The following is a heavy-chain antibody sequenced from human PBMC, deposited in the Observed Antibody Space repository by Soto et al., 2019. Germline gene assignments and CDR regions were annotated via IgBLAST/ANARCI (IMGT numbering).Heavy chain of an antibody. Sequence: SLRLSCAASGFTVSSNYMSWVRQAPGKGLEWVSVIYSGGSTYYADSVKGRFTISRDNSKNTLYLQMNSLRAEDTAVYHCARGYYYDSSGLAFDIWGQGTMVTVSS. CDR3: ARGYYYDSSGLAFDI. CDR1: GFTVSSNY. D-gene: IGHD3-22*01. CDR2: IYSGGST. V-gene: IGHV3-53*01. J-gene: IGHJ3*02.